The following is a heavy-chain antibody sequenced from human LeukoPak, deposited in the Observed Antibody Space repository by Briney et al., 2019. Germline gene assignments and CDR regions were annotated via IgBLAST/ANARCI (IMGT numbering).Heavy chain of an antibody. Sequence: SETLSLTCTVSGGSISGYYWSWIRQPPGKGLEWIGYIYYSGSTNYNPSLKSRVTISVDTSKNHFSLKLSSVTAADTAVYYCARVVMSFFDPWGQGTLVTVSS. CDR3: ARVVMSFFDP. V-gene: IGHV4-59*01. CDR2: IYYSGST. D-gene: IGHD2-2*01. CDR1: GGSISGYY. J-gene: IGHJ5*02.